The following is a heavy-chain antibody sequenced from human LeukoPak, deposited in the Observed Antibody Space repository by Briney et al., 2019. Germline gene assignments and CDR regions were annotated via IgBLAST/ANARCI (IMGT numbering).Heavy chain of an antibody. V-gene: IGHV3-23*01. J-gene: IGHJ4*02. CDR2: VSGSGGST. CDR1: GFTYSNYA. D-gene: IGHD2-2*01. CDR3: AKGGLGCSSTSCFDY. Sequence: AGGSLRLSCAVSGFTYSNYAMTWVRQAPGKGLEWVSSVSGSGGSTYYADSVKSRFTISRDNSKNTLYLQMNSLRAEDTAVYYCAKGGLGCSSTSCFDYWGQGTLVTASS.